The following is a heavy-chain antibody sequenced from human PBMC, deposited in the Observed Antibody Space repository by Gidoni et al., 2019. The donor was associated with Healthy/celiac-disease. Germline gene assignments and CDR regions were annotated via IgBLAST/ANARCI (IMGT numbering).Heavy chain of an antibody. Sequence: EVQLVESGGGLVKPGGSLRLSCAASGFTFSSYSMNWVRQAPGKGLEWVSSISSSSSYIYYADSVKGRFTISRDNAKNSLYLQMNSLRAEDTAVYYCARERSTVTPWSPIDYWGQGTLVTVSS. CDR1: GFTFSSYS. D-gene: IGHD4-17*01. CDR3: ARERSTVTPWSPIDY. CDR2: ISSSSSYI. J-gene: IGHJ4*02. V-gene: IGHV3-21*01.